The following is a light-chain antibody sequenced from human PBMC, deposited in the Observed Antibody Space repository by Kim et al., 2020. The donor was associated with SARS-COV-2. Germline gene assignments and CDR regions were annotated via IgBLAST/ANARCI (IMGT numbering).Light chain of an antibody. J-gene: IGKJ4*01. Sequence: APVGDRVTLTCQASKDINNYVNWYQQKPGKAPKVLIYDASKLEAGIPSRFSGSGFGTEVTLTISSLQSEDIATYYCKHYDNVPPSFGGGTKVDIK. CDR3: KHYDNVPPS. CDR1: KDINNY. CDR2: DAS. V-gene: IGKV1-33*01.